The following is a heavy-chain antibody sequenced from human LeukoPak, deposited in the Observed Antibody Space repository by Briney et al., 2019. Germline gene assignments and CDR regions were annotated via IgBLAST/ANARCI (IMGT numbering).Heavy chain of an antibody. CDR2: INHSGST. J-gene: IGHJ4*02. V-gene: IGHV4-34*01. Sequence: PSETLSLTCAVYGGSFSGYYWSWIRQPPGKGLEWIGEINHSGSTNYNPSLKSRVTISVDTSKNQFSLKLSSVTAADTAVYYCARQRTTVTYRYFDYWGQGTLVTVSS. CDR3: ARQRTTVTYRYFDY. CDR1: GGSFSGYY. D-gene: IGHD4-17*01.